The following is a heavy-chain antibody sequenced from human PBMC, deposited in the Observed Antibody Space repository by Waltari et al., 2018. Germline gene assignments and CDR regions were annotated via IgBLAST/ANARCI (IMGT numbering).Heavy chain of an antibody. J-gene: IGHJ4*02. CDR1: GGSISSSNW. CDR3: ASRGGYGSGYYSDSLDV. Sequence: QVQLQESGPGLVKPSETLSLTCAVSGGSISSSNWWSWIRQPPGQGLEWIGNIGGSSGSTYYNPSLKSRVTISKDTSKNQFSLKLSSVTAADTAVYYCASRGGYGSGYYSDSLDVWGRGVLVTVSS. D-gene: IGHD3-22*01. CDR2: IGGSSGST. V-gene: IGHV4-4*02.